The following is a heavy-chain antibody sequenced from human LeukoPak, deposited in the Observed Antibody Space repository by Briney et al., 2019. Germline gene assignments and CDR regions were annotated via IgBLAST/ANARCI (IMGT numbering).Heavy chain of an antibody. CDR2: MNPNSGNT. CDR3: ARCIGSSYYYYYYGMDV. V-gene: IGHV1-8*01. D-gene: IGHD6-13*01. Sequence: GASVKVSCKASGYTFTSYDINWVRQATGQGLEWMGWMNPNSGNTGYAQKFQGRVTMTRNTSISTAYMELSSLRSEDTAVYYRARCIGSSYYYYYYGMDVWGQGTTVTVSS. J-gene: IGHJ6*02. CDR1: GYTFTSYD.